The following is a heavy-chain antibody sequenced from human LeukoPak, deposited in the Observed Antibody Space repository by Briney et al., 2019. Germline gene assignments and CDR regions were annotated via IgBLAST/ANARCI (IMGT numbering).Heavy chain of an antibody. D-gene: IGHD6-19*01. J-gene: IGHJ4*02. Sequence: PSETLSLTCAVYGGSFSGYYWSWIRQPPGKGLEWIGEINHSGSTNYNPSLKSRVTISVDTSKNQFSLKLSSVTAADTAVYYCARRAYSSNSYYFDYWGQGTLVTVSS. CDR1: GGSFSGYY. CDR2: INHSGST. V-gene: IGHV4-34*01. CDR3: ARRAYSSNSYYFDY.